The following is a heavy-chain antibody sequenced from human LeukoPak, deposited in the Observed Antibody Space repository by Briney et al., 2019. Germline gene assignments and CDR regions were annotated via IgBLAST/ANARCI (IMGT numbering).Heavy chain of an antibody. D-gene: IGHD3-10*01. CDR1: GCTFSSYA. CDR2: IIPIFGTA. Sequence: SVKDSCKASGCTFSSYAISWVRQARGQGLEWMGGIIPIFGTANYAQRFQGRVTITADKSTRTAYMDLSSLRPEDTAVYYCARVEMGGHSPSEGVRGVIMDERWHWFDPWGQGTLVTVSS. J-gene: IGHJ5*02. CDR3: ARVEMGGHSPSEGVRGVIMDERWHWFDP. V-gene: IGHV1-69*06.